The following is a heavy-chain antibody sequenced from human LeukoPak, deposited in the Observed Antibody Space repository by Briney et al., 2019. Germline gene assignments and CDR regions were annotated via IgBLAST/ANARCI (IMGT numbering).Heavy chain of an antibody. V-gene: IGHV1-2*02. D-gene: IGHD6-19*01. CDR1: GYTFTAYY. J-gene: IGHJ3*02. CDR2: INPNNGDT. Sequence: ASVKVSCKASGYTFTAYYTHWVRQAPGQGLEWMGWINPNNGDTNYAQKFQGGVTLTRDTSFSTAYMDLSRLGSDDTAIYYCARDPIAVGIDAFDMWGQGTMVIVSS. CDR3: ARDPIAVGIDAFDM.